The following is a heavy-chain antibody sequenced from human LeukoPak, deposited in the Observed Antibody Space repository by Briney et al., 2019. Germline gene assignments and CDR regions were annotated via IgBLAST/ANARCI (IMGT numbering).Heavy chain of an antibody. J-gene: IGHJ3*02. CDR2: ISSSGTDI. V-gene: IGHV3-21*01. CDR3: ASYMTTLTDAFDI. Sequence: GGSLRLSCVASGVTFSSYWMTWVRQAPGKGLEWVSSISSSGTDIYYADSLKGRFTISRDNAKNSVSLQMNSLRAEDMAVYYCASYMTTLTDAFDIWGQGTMVTVSS. CDR1: GVTFSSYW. D-gene: IGHD4-17*01.